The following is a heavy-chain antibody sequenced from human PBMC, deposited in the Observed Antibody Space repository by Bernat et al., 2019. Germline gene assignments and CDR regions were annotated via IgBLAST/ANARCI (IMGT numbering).Heavy chain of an antibody. CDR1: GSSISSGGYF. J-gene: IGHJ4*02. D-gene: IGHD2-15*01. V-gene: IGHV4-31*03. CDR2: IYYSGST. CDR3: ARDGLTGGGGYRFDY. Sequence: QGQLQESGPGLVKPSQTLSLTCTVPGSSISSGGYFWSWIRQHPGKCLEWIGNIYYSGSTYYNPSLKRRVTISVDTSKNHFSLRLSSVTAADTAVYYCARDGLTGGGGYRFDYWGQGTLVTVSS.